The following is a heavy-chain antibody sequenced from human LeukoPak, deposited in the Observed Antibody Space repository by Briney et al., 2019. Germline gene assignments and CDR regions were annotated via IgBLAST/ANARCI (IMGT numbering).Heavy chain of an antibody. CDR1: GGYISSYY. V-gene: IGHV4-59*01. Sequence: SETLSLTCTVSGGYISSYYWSWIRQPPGKGLEWIGYIYYSGSTNYNPSLKSRVTISVDTSKNQFSLKLSSVTAADTAVYYCARVASTRARIAVAVHFDYWGQGTLVTVSS. CDR2: IYYSGST. D-gene: IGHD6-19*01. J-gene: IGHJ4*02. CDR3: ARVASTRARIAVAVHFDY.